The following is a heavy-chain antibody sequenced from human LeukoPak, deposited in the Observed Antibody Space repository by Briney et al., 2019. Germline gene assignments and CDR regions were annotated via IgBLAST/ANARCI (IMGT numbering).Heavy chain of an antibody. V-gene: IGHV3-23*01. J-gene: IGHJ6*03. D-gene: IGHD2-2*01. CDR1: GFTFSSYA. CDR3: AKMGYCSSTSCHRLAYYYYYYMDV. CDR2: ISGSGGST. Sequence: PGGSLRLSCAASGFTFSSYAMSWVRQAPGKGLEWVSAISGSGGSTYYADSVKGRFTISRDNSKNTLYLQMNSLRTEDTAVYYCAKMGYCSSTSCHRLAYYYYYYMDVWGKGTTVTVSS.